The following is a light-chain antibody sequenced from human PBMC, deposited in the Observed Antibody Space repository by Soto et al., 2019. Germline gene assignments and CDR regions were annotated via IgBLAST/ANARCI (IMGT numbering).Light chain of an antibody. CDR1: SSDVGGYNY. V-gene: IGLV2-14*01. CDR2: DVS. CDR3: CSYTASNTRQIV. J-gene: IGLJ1*01. Sequence: LTQPASVSGSPGQSTTISCTGTSSDVGGYNYVSWYQQHPGKAPKFMIYDVSNRPSGVSNRFSGSKSGNTASLTISGLQAEDEADYYCCSYTASNTRQIVFGTGTKVTVL.